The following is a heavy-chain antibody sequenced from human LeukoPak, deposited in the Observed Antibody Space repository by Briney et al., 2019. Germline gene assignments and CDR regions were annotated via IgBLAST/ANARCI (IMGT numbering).Heavy chain of an antibody. CDR1: GYTFTGYY. CDR2: VNPSGGTT. D-gene: IGHD3-22*01. V-gene: IGHV1-46*01. Sequence: ASVKVSCKASGYTFTGYYMHWVRQAPGHGLEWMGMVNPSGGTTIYAQKFQGRVTMTRDMSTSTAYMELSSLRSEDTAVYYCARAPHSSGYFNWFDPWGQGTLVTVSS. CDR3: ARAPHSSGYFNWFDP. J-gene: IGHJ5*02.